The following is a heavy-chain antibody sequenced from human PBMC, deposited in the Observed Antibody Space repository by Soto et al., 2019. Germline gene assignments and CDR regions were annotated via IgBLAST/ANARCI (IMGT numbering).Heavy chain of an antibody. J-gene: IGHJ4*02. CDR2: ISAYNGNT. D-gene: IGHD4-17*01. Sequence: QVQLVQAGAEVKKPGSSVKVSCKASGYTFTSYGISWVRQAPGQGLEWMGWISAYNGNTNYAQKLQGRVTMTADTSTSTAYMELRSLRSDDTAVYYCARSADDYGDYGGLDYWGQGTLVTVSS. V-gene: IGHV1-18*01. CDR1: GYTFTSYG. CDR3: ARSADDYGDYGGLDY.